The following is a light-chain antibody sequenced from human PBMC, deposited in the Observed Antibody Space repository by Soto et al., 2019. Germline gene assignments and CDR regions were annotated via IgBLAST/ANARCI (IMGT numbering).Light chain of an antibody. CDR3: QQRADWPPFT. Sequence: EIVLTQSPATLSLSPGERATLSCRASQSVDRFLAWYQQKPGQAPRLLISDTSNRATGIPARFSGSGSGTDFTLTISSLEPEDFAVYYCQQRADWPPFTFGGGTKVEIK. J-gene: IGKJ4*01. CDR2: DTS. V-gene: IGKV3-11*01. CDR1: QSVDRF.